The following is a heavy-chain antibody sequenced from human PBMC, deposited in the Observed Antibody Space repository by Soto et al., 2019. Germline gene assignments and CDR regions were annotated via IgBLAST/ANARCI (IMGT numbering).Heavy chain of an antibody. J-gene: IGHJ4*02. V-gene: IGHV4-59*01. D-gene: IGHD6-19*01. CDR3: AKSLWDTSGWKTDY. Sequence: QVQLQESGPGLVKPSETLSLTCTVSGDSISSLYWSWIRQPPGKGLEWSGYIYYSGSINYNPSLKSRVTISVDPSKNQFSLRLSSVIAADTAVYYCAKSLWDTSGWKTDYWGQGTLVTVSS. CDR1: GDSISSLY. CDR2: IYYSGSI.